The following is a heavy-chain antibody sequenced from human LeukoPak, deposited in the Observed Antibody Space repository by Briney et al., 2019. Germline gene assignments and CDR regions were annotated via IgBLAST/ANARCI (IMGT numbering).Heavy chain of an antibody. D-gene: IGHD3-22*01. V-gene: IGHV4-59*08. CDR2: TYYSGST. Sequence: SETLSLTCTVSGGSISSSYWSWVRQPPGKGLEWIGYTYYSGSTDYNPSLKSRATISVDTSKNQFSLKLSSVTAADTAVYYCARRCYYDTSALYCYYGMDVWGQGTTVTVSS. CDR3: ARRCYYDTSALYCYYGMDV. J-gene: IGHJ6*02. CDR1: GGSISSSY.